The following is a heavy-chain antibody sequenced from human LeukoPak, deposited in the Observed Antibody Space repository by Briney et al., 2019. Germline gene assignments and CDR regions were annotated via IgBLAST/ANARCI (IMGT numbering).Heavy chain of an antibody. V-gene: IGHV3-30*02. J-gene: IGHJ4*02. CDR1: GFIFSGYG. CDR2: IWYGGSNK. Sequence: GGSLRLSCAASGFIFSGYGMHWVRQAPGKGLEWVAVIWYGGSNKYYADSVKGRFTISRDNFKNTLYLQMNSLRAEDTAVYYCAQSPLEYYFDYWGQGTLVTVSS. CDR3: AQSPLEYYFDY.